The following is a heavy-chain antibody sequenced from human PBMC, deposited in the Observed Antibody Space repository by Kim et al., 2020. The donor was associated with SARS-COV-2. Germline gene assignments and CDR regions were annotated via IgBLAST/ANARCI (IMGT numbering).Heavy chain of an antibody. CDR2: FDPEDGET. CDR3: ATAPPLRLGELTNYYYYYGMDV. J-gene: IGHJ6*02. CDR1: GYTLTELS. D-gene: IGHD3-16*01. Sequence: ASVKVSCKVSGYTLTELSMHWVRQAPGKGLEWMGGFDPEDGETIYAQKFQGRVTMTEDTSTDTAYMELSSLRSEDTAVYYCATAPPLRLGELTNYYYYYGMDVWGQGTTVTVSS. V-gene: IGHV1-24*01.